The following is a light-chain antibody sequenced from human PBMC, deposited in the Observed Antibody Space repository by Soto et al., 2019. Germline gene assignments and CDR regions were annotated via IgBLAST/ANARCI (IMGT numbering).Light chain of an antibody. CDR1: QSVSSSY. Sequence: EIVLTQSPGTLSLSPGERATLSCRASQSVSSSYLAWYQQKPGQAPRLLIYGASSRATGIPDRFSGSGSGTDFTLTISRLEPEDCAVYYWQQYGSSPLTFGGGTKVEIK. J-gene: IGKJ4*01. CDR2: GAS. V-gene: IGKV3-20*01. CDR3: QQYGSSPLT.